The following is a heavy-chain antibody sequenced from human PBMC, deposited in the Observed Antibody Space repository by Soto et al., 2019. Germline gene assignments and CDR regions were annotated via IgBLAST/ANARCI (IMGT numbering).Heavy chain of an antibody. V-gene: IGHV2-5*02. CDR1: GFSLSTSGVG. CDR2: IYWDDDK. D-gene: IGHD2-15*01. Sequence: QITLKESGPTLVKPTQTLTLTCTFSGFSLSTSGVGVGWIRQPPGKALEWLALIYWDDDKRYSPSLKSRLTITKDTAKTQVVLTMTTMAPVDTATYDCAHSLLGSWSGGSCYSNWFDPWGQGTLVTVSS. J-gene: IGHJ5*02. CDR3: AHSLLGSWSGGSCYSNWFDP.